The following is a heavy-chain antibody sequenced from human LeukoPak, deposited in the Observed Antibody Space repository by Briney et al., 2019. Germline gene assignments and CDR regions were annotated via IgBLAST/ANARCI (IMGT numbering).Heavy chain of an antibody. V-gene: IGHV4-34*01. J-gene: IGHJ5*02. Sequence: SETLSLTCAVYGGSFSGYYWSWIRQPPGKGLEWIGEINHSGSTNYNPSLKSRVTISVDTSKNQFSLKLSSVTAAGTAVYYCAREGARGGRPFDPWGQGTLVTVSS. CDR3: AREGARGGRPFDP. CDR2: INHSGST. D-gene: IGHD2-15*01. CDR1: GGSFSGYY.